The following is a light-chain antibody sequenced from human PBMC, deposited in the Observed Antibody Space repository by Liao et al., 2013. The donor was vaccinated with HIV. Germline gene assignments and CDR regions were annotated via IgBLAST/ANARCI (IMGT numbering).Light chain of an antibody. CDR2: YDT. J-gene: IGLJ1*01. CDR1: NIGSKN. Sequence: SYELTQPPSASVAPGETATITCRGINIGSKNVHWYQQMPGQAPVLVIFYDTNRPTGIPDRFSGSNSGNTATLTISRVEAGDEADYYCQVWDSNTDHYVFGGGTQVTVL. CDR3: QVWDSNTDHYV. V-gene: IGLV3-21*01.